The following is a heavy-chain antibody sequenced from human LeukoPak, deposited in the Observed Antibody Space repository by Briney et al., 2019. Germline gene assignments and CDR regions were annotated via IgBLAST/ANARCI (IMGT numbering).Heavy chain of an antibody. D-gene: IGHD2-2*02. CDR3: ARDPNLYCSSTSCYTTGGTPNFDY. Sequence: ASVKVSCKASGYTFTSYGISWVRQAPGQGLEWMGWISAYNGNTNYAQKLQGRVTMTTDTSTSTAYMELRSLRSDDTAVYYCARDPNLYCSSTSCYTTGGTPNFDYWGQGTLVTVSS. CDR2: ISAYNGNT. V-gene: IGHV1-18*01. J-gene: IGHJ4*02. CDR1: GYTFTSYG.